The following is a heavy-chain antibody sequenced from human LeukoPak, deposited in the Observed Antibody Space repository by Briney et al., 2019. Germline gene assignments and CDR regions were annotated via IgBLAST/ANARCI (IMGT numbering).Heavy chain of an antibody. D-gene: IGHD1-26*01. Sequence: SETLSLTCTVSGGSISSSSYYWNWIRQPPGKGLEWIGSIYYSGSTNYNPPLKSRVTISIDTSKSQFSLNLSSVTAVDTAVYYCARDLKWELPTSIDYWGQGTLVTVSS. CDR3: ARDLKWELPTSIDY. CDR1: GGSISSSSYY. CDR2: IYYSGST. V-gene: IGHV4-61*01. J-gene: IGHJ4*02.